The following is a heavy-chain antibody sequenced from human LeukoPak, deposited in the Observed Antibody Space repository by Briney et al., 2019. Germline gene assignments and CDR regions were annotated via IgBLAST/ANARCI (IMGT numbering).Heavy chain of an antibody. J-gene: IGHJ4*02. CDR2: INHSGST. V-gene: IGHV4-34*01. CDR3: ARHPLPRWGFDY. CDR1: GGSFSGYY. Sequence: KPSETLSLTCAVYGGSFSGYYWSWIRQPPGKGLEWIGEINHSGSTNYNPSLKSRVTISVDTSKNQFSLKLSSVTAADTAAYYCARHPLPRWGFDYWGQGTLVTVSS. D-gene: IGHD1-26*01.